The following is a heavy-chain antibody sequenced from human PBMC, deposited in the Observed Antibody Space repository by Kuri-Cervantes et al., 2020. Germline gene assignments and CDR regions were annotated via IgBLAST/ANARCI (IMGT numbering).Heavy chain of an antibody. CDR1: GGSVSSGSYY. V-gene: IGHV4-61*01. Sequence: SETLSLTCTVSGGSVSSGSYYWSWIRQPPGKGLEWIGYVYYSGSTNYNPSLKSRVTISVDTSKNQFSLKLSSVTAADTAVYYCARDSQNFRTGYWGRDYYYYMDVWGKGTTVTVSS. D-gene: IGHD3/OR15-3a*01. CDR2: VYYSGST. J-gene: IGHJ6*03. CDR3: ARDSQNFRTGYWGRDYYYYMDV.